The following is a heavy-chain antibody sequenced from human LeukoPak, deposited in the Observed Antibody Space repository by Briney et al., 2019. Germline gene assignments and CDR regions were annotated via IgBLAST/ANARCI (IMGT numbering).Heavy chain of an antibody. CDR2: TNPSGGST. V-gene: IGHV1-46*01. CDR1: GYTFTSYY. CDR3: ARGRGRGMVDPEYDY. J-gene: IGHJ4*02. D-gene: IGHD2-15*01. Sequence: ASVKVSCKASGYTFTSYYMHWVRQAPGQGLEWMGITNPSGGSTSYAQKFQGRVTMTRDTSTSTVYMELSSLRSEDTAVYYCARGRGRGMVDPEYDYWGQGTLVTVSS.